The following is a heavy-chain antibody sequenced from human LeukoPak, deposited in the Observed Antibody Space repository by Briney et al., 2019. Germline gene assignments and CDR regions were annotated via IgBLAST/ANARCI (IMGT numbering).Heavy chain of an antibody. CDR2: ISYDGSNK. CDR1: GFTFSSYG. J-gene: IGHJ4*02. CDR3: AKDLSNSHFDY. Sequence: GGSLRLSCAASGFTFSSYGMHWVRQAPGKGLEWVAVISYDGSNKYYADSVKGRFTISRDNSKNTLYLQMNSLRAEDTAVYYCAKDLSNSHFDYWGQGTLVTVSS. D-gene: IGHD4-11*01. V-gene: IGHV3-30*18.